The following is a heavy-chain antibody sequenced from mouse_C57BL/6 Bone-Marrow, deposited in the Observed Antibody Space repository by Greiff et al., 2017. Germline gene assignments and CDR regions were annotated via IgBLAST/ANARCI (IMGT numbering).Heavy chain of an antibody. D-gene: IGHD1-1*01. CDR3: ARYPYYYGSSYWDFDV. Sequence: EVQLQQSGPELVKPGASVKISCKASGYTFTDYYMNWVKQSHGKSLEWIGDINPNNGGTSYNQKFKGKATLTVDKSSSTAYMELRSLTSEDSAVYYCARYPYYYGSSYWDFDVWGTGTTVTVSS. V-gene: IGHV1-26*01. CDR1: GYTFTDYY. J-gene: IGHJ1*03. CDR2: INPNNGGT.